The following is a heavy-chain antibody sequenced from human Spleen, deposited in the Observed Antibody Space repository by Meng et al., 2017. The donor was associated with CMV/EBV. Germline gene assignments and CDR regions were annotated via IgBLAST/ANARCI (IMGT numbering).Heavy chain of an antibody. CDR3: AGISSGDAFDI. V-gene: IGHV4-39*07. Sequence: SETLSLTCNVSGGSISRNSYYWGWIRQSPGKGLEWIGSIYYDGTTYYRPSLKNRVTISVHTSKNQFSLKLSSVTAADTAVYYCAGISSGDAFDIWGQGTMVTVSS. J-gene: IGHJ3*02. D-gene: IGHD2-15*01. CDR1: GGSISRNSYY. CDR2: IYYDGTT.